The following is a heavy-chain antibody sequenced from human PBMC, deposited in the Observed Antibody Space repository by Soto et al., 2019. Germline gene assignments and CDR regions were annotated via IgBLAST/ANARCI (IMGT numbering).Heavy chain of an antibody. CDR1: GGSISSGDYY. Sequence: QVQLQESGPGLVKPSQTLSLTCTVSGGSISSGDYYWSWIRQPPGKGLEWIGYIYYSGSTYYNPSLKSRVTRSVDPSNNQFSRKLSSVTAADTAVYYCARTYSSSRYGTYFQHWGQGTLVTVSS. D-gene: IGHD6-6*01. CDR2: IYYSGST. V-gene: IGHV4-30-4*01. CDR3: ARTYSSSRYGTYFQH. J-gene: IGHJ1*01.